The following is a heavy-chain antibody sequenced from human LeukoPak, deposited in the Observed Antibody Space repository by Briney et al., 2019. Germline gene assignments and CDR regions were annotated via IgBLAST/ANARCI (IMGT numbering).Heavy chain of an antibody. Sequence: GGSLRLSCAASGFTFSNYAMGWVRQAPGKGLEWVSSICGNGGCTFCADSVKGRFTVSRDNSKNTLYLQMNSLRAEDTAIYYCARDRHKLVDIVAGILEYWGQGTLVTVSS. J-gene: IGHJ4*02. D-gene: IGHD5-12*01. CDR2: ICGNGGCT. CDR3: ARDRHKLVDIVAGILEY. V-gene: IGHV3-23*01. CDR1: GFTFSNYA.